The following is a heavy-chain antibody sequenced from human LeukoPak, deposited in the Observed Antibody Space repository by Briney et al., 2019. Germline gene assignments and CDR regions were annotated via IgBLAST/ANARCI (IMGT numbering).Heavy chain of an antibody. Sequence: PGGSLRLSCAASGFTFSSYGMHWVRQAPGKGLEWVAFIRYDGSNKYYADSVKGRFTISRDNSKNTLYLQMNSLRAEDTAVYYCAKSYGSGSYYRNWFDPWGQGTLVTVSS. CDR3: AKSYGSGSYYRNWFDP. CDR1: GFTFSSYG. V-gene: IGHV3-30*02. D-gene: IGHD3-10*01. J-gene: IGHJ5*02. CDR2: IRYDGSNK.